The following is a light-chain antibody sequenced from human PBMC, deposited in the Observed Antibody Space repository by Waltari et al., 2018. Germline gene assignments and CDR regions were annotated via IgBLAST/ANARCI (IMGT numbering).Light chain of an antibody. CDR2: EDR. CDR1: TLGDKY. CDR3: QAWDSSIV. V-gene: IGLV3-1*01. Sequence: SYELTQPPSVSVSPGQTASITCSGDTLGDKYASWYQQKPGQSPVLVIYEDRRRPSGIPERFSGSNSGNTATLTISGTQAMDEADYYCQAWDSSIVFGGGTKLTVL. J-gene: IGLJ2*01.